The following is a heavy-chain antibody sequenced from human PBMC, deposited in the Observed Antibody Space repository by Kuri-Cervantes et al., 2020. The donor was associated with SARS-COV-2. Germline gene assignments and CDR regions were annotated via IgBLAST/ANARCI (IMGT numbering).Heavy chain of an antibody. J-gene: IGHJ5*02. CDR3: ARDPTDIVATSNWFDP. D-gene: IGHD5-12*01. V-gene: IGHV1-2*02. CDR2: INPNSGGT. CDR1: GYTFTGYY. Sequence: ASVKVSCKASGYTFTGYYMHWVRQAPGQGLEWMGWINPNSGGTNYAQKFQGRVTMTRDTSISTAYMELSRLRSDGTAVYYCARDPTDIVATSNWFDPWGQGTLVTVSS.